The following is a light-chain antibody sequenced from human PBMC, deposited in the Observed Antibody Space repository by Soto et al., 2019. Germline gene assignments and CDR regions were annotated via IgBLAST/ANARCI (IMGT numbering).Light chain of an antibody. CDR3: SSHTTTSTQV. CDR1: SSDIGSFNY. J-gene: IGLJ1*01. Sequence: QSVLTQPASVSGSPGQSITISCTGTSSDIGSFNYVSWYQHHPGTAPKLIIYGVSNRPSGVSNRFSGSKSGNTASLTISGLQAEDEADYYCSSHTTTSTQVFGTGTKVTVL. CDR2: GVS. V-gene: IGLV2-14*03.